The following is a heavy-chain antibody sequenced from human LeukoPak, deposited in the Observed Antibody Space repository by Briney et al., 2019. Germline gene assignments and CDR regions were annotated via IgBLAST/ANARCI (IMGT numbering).Heavy chain of an antibody. CDR1: GFTFSSYW. J-gene: IGHJ6*02. CDR2: INSDGGAT. CDR3: TRDHGLDV. V-gene: IGHV3-74*01. Sequence: GGSLRLSCAASGFTFSSYWMSWVRQAPGKGLMWVSQINSDGGATSCADPVEGRCTISRDNAKNMLYLEMNSLRVEDTAVYFCTRDHGLDVWGQGTTVTVSS.